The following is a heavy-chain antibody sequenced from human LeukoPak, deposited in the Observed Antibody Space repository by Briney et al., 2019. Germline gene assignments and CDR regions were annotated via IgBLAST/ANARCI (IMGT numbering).Heavy chain of an antibody. Sequence: ASVKVSCKASGYTFTSYDINWVRQATGQGLEWMGWMNPNSGNTGYAQKFQGRVTMTRNTSTSTAYMELSSLRSEDTAVYYCARAKRRSYDYFDYWGQGTLVTVSS. CDR3: ARAKRRSYDYFDY. D-gene: IGHD1-26*01. CDR1: GYTFTSYD. J-gene: IGHJ4*02. CDR2: MNPNSGNT. V-gene: IGHV1-8*01.